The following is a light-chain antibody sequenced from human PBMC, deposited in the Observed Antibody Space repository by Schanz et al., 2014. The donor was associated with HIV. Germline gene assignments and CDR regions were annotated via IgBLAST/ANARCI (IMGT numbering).Light chain of an antibody. CDR3: QQYASSPPLT. V-gene: IGKV3-20*01. CDR2: GAS. J-gene: IGKJ4*01. CDR1: QSVSSSY. Sequence: ETVLTQSPGSLSLSPGERATLSCRASQSVSSSYLAWYQQKPGQAPRLLIYGASSRATGIPDRFSGSGSGTDFTLTISRLEPEDFGVYYCQQYASSPPLTFGGGTKVEI.